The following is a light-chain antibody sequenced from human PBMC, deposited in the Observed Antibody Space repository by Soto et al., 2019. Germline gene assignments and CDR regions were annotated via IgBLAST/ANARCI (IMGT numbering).Light chain of an antibody. CDR2: EGS. CDR3: CSYAGSSIYVV. J-gene: IGLJ2*01. V-gene: IGLV2-23*01. CDR1: SSDVGSYNL. Sequence: QPASVSGSPGQSITISCTGTSSDVGSYNLVSWYQQHPGKAPKLMIYEGSKRPSGVSNRFSGSKSGNTASLTISGLQAEDEADYYCCSYAGSSIYVVFGGGTKLTVL.